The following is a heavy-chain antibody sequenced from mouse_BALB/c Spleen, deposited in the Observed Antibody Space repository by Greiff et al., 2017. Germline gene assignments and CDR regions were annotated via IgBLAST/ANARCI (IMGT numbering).Heavy chain of an antibody. CDR1: GYTFTSYW. V-gene: IGHV1-7*01. CDR2: INPSTGYT. CDR3: ARGLRRDYYAMDY. D-gene: IGHD2-4*01. Sequence: VQLQQSGAELAKPGASVKMSCKASGYTFTSYWMHWVKQRPGQGLEWIGYINPSTGYTEYNQKFKDKATLTADKSSSTAYMQLSSLTSEDSAVYYCARGLRRDYYAMDYWGQGTSVTVSS. J-gene: IGHJ4*01.